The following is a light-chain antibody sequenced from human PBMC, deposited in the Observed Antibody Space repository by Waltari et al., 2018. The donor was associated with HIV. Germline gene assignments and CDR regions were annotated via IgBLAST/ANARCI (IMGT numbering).Light chain of an antibody. V-gene: IGLV2-14*01. J-gene: IGLJ1*01. Sequence: QSALTQPASVSGSPGQSIIISCTGTSSDVGTYKYVSWYQQYPGRAPKLMIYEVSNRPSGVSNRFSGSKSGNTASLTISGLQAEDEADYYCSSYTTRKTYVFGTGTKVTVL. CDR3: SSYTTRKTYV. CDR1: SSDVGTYKY. CDR2: EVS.